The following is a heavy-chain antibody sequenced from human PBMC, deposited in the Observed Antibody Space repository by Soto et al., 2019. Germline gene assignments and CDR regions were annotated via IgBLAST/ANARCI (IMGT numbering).Heavy chain of an antibody. CDR3: ARLDHHGGTDY. J-gene: IGHJ4*02. CDR1: GGSISSSSYY. V-gene: IGHV4-39*01. Sequence: NPSETLSLTCTFSGGSISSSSYYWGWIRQPPGKGLEWIGSIYYSGSTYYNPSLKSRVTISVDTSKNQFSLKLSSVTAADTAVYYCARLDHHGGTDYWGQGTLVTVSS. CDR2: IYYSGST. D-gene: IGHD3-16*01.